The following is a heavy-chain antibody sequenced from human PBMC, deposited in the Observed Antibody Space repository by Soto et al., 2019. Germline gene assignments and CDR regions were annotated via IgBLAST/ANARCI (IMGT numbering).Heavy chain of an antibody. CDR2: ISGRCGYT. Sequence: QVQLVESGGGLVKPGGSLRLSCAASGFSFSDSYMSWVRQAPGKGLEWVAYISGRCGYTGYADSVKGRFTISMDNAKNSQYLHMNSRRVEYTAVHYCARDRGGYGPPDVWGQGTTVTGSS. CDR1: GFSFSDSY. J-gene: IGHJ6*02. D-gene: IGHD3-10*01. CDR3: ARDRGGYGPPDV. V-gene: IGHV3-11*06.